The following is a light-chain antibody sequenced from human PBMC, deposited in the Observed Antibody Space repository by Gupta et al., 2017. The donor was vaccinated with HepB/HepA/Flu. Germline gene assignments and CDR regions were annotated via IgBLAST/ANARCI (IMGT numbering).Light chain of an antibody. CDR1: QSVLYSSNNKNY. CDR2: WAS. J-gene: IGKJ2*01. CDR3: QQDDGIPYT. V-gene: IGKV4-1*01. Sequence: DIVMTQSPDSLAVSLGERATINCKSSQSVLYSSNNKNYLAWHQQKPGQPPKLLIYWASTRESGVPDRFSGSGSGTDFTLTISSLQAEDVAVYYCQQDDGIPYTFGQGTKLEIK.